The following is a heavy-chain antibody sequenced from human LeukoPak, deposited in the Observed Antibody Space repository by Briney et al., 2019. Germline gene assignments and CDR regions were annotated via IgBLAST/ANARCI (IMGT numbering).Heavy chain of an antibody. Sequence: GGSLRLSCAASGFTFSSYWMSWVRQAPGKGLEWVANIKQDGSEKYYVDSVKGRFTISRDNAKNSLYLQMNSLRAEDTAVYYCARGVHFWSGYRFDYWGQGTLVTVSS. D-gene: IGHD3-3*02. CDR1: GFTFSSYW. J-gene: IGHJ4*02. CDR3: ARGVHFWSGYRFDY. V-gene: IGHV3-7*01. CDR2: IKQDGSEK.